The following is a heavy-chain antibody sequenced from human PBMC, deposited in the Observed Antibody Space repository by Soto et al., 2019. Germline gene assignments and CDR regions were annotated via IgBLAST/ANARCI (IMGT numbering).Heavy chain of an antibody. CDR2: INWNGGST. Sequence: EVQLVESGGGVVRPGGSLSLSCAASGFTFDDYGMSLVRQAPEKGLEWVYGINWNGGSTGYAYSVKGRFTISRDNAKTSLYLQMNSLRTEDTALYHCARDDYPYYLYVWGKGTTVTVSS. J-gene: IGHJ6*03. CDR3: ARDDYPYYLYV. V-gene: IGHV3-20*01. CDR1: GFTFDDYG.